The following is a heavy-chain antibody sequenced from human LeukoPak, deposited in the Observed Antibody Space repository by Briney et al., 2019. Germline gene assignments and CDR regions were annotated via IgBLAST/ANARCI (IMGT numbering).Heavy chain of an antibody. CDR1: GGSISRYY. D-gene: IGHD6-13*01. V-gene: IGHV4-59*01. CDR3: ARYLRVTAAGVDP. J-gene: IGHJ5*02. CDR2: IYYSGST. Sequence: SETLSLTCTVSGGSISRYYWTWIRQSPGKGLEWICYIYYSGSTNYNPSLTSRVTISMDTSKNQFSLHLRSVTAADTAVYFCARYLRVTAAGVDPWGQGALVTVSS.